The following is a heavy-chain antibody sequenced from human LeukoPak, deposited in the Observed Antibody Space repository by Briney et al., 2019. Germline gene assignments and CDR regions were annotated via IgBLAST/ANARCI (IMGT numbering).Heavy chain of an antibody. CDR3: ARWGDPYYFDY. J-gene: IGHJ4*02. CDR1: RGTFSSYT. Sequence: EASVKVSCKASRGTFSSYTISWVRQAPGQGLEWMGRIIPILDIASYAQKFQGRVTITADKSPSTAYMELSSLRSDDTAVYYCARWGDPYYFDYWGQGTLVTVSS. V-gene: IGHV1-69*02. CDR2: IIPILDIA. D-gene: IGHD3-16*01.